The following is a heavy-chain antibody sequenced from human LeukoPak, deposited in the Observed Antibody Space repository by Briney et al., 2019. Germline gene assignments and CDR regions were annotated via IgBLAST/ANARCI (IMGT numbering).Heavy chain of an antibody. D-gene: IGHD3-10*01. Sequence: GESLKISCKGSGYSFTSYWIGWVRQMPGKGLEWMGIIYPGDSDTRYSPSFQGQVTISADKSISTAYLQWSSLKASDTAMYYCARLGRGSPLDYWYFDLWGRGTLVTVSS. J-gene: IGHJ2*01. V-gene: IGHV5-51*01. CDR1: GYSFTSYW. CDR3: ARLGRGSPLDYWYFDL. CDR2: IYPGDSDT.